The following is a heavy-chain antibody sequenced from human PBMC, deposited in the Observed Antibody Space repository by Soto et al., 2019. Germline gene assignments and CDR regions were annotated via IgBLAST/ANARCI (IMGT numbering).Heavy chain of an antibody. V-gene: IGHV1-69*14. CDR1: GGTFSSYA. CDR3: ASSPNGRVGELSLGY. D-gene: IGHD3-10*01. J-gene: IGHJ4*02. Sequence: QVQLVQSGAEVKKPGSSVKVSCKASGGTFSSYAISWVRQAPGQGLEWMGGIIPIFGTANYAQKFQGRVTITADKSTGTAYMELSSLRSEDTAVYYCASSPNGRVGELSLGYWGQGTLVTVSS. CDR2: IIPIFGTA.